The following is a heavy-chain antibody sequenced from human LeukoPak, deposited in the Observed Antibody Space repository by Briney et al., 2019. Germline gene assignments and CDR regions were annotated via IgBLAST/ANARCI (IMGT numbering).Heavy chain of an antibody. CDR3: ATRKLGNDY. D-gene: IGHD7-27*01. V-gene: IGHV4-61*10. CDR1: GGSISSSSYH. J-gene: IGHJ4*02. CDR2: IYYTET. Sequence: SQTLSLTCTVSGGSISSSSYHWSWIRQPAGKGLEWIGYIYYTETSYNPSLKSRVTISADTSKNQFSLKLYSVTAADTAVYYCATRKLGNDYWGQGTLVTVSS.